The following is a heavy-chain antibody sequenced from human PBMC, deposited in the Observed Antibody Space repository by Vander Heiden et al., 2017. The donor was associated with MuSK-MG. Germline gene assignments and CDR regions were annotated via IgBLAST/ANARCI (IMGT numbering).Heavy chain of an antibody. Sequence: EVQLVESGGGLVQPGGSLRLSCAASGFTFSSYWMHWVRQAPGKGLVWVERINSGGSSTSYADSVKGRFTISRDNAKNTLYLQMNSLRGEDTAVYYCARDYSTVTTYYYYYMDVWGKGTTVTVSS. V-gene: IGHV3-74*01. CDR1: GFTFSSYW. J-gene: IGHJ6*03. D-gene: IGHD4-17*01. CDR2: INSGGSST. CDR3: ARDYSTVTTYYYYYMDV.